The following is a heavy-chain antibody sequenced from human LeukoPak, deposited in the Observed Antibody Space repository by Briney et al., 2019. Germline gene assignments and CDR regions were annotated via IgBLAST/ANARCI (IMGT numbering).Heavy chain of an antibody. V-gene: IGHV4-34*01. CDR2: INHSGST. D-gene: IGHD3-10*01. Sequence: SETLSLTCAVYGGSFSGYYWSWIRQPPGKGLEWIGEINHSGSTNYNPSLKSRVTISVDTSKNQFSLKLSSVTAADTALYYCARIRDDNYDCAGNYYYYYYYYMDVWGKGTTVTISS. CDR1: GGSFSGYY. J-gene: IGHJ6*03. CDR3: ARIRDDNYDCAGNYYYYYYYYMDV.